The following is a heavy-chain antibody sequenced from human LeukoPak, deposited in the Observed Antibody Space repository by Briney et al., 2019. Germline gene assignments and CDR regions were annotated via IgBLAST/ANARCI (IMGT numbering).Heavy chain of an antibody. D-gene: IGHD3-22*01. V-gene: IGHV3-23*01. CDR2: ISGSGTGSST. CDR1: GFTFSSSA. CDR3: AKVNYYEPYF. Sequence: GGSLRLSCAASGFTFSSSAMSWVRQAPGKGLEWVSAISGSGTGSSTYYADSVKGRFTISRDNSQNTLYLQVNSLRADDTAVYYCAKVNYYEPYFWGQGTLVTVSS. J-gene: IGHJ4*02.